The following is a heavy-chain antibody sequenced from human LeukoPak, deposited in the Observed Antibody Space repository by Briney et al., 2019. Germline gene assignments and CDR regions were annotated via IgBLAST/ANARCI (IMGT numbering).Heavy chain of an antibody. CDR3: ARGGSYTSGYY. D-gene: IGHD5-18*01. V-gene: IGHV1-2*02. CDR2: ISSYSGGT. CDR1: GYTFTSYD. J-gene: IGHJ4*02. Sequence: ASVKVSCKASGYTFTSYDINWVRQATGQGLEWMGWISSYSGGTTYAQNFRGRVTMTRDTSISTAYMELSSLRSDDTAVYYCARGGSYTSGYYWGQGTLVTVSS.